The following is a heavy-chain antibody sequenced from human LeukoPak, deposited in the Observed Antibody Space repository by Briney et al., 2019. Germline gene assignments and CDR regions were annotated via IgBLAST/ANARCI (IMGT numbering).Heavy chain of an antibody. CDR3: ARTHYGSGLTISPGGWFDP. J-gene: IGHJ5*02. V-gene: IGHV4-59*12. Sequence: PSETLSLTCTVSGGSISSYYWSWIRQPPGKGLEWIGYIYYSGSTYYNPSLKSRVTISVDTSKNQFSLKLSSVTAADTAVYYCARTHYGSGLTISPGGWFDPWGQGTLVTVSS. CDR1: GGSISSYY. CDR2: IYYSGST. D-gene: IGHD3-10*01.